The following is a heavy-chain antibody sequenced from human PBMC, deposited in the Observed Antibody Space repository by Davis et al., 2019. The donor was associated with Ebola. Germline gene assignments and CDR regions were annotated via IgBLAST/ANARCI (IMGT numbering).Heavy chain of an antibody. CDR2: TYYRSKWYN. J-gene: IGHJ4*02. CDR3: TRESTLSDNSGYYYYFDY. CDR1: GDSVSSNSGA. D-gene: IGHD3-22*01. Sequence: MPSETLSLTCAISGDSVSSNSGAWTWIRQSPSRGLEWLGRTYYRSKWYNDYAVSVKSQITIHPDTSKNQFSLQLNSVTPEDTAVYFCTRESTLSDNSGYYYYFDYWGQGTLVTVSS. V-gene: IGHV6-1*01.